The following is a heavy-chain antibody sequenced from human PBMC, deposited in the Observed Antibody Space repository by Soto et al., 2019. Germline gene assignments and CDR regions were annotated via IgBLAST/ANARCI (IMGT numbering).Heavy chain of an antibody. CDR2: FRTGGDDGTT. CDR1: GFTFSSYS. J-gene: IGHJ4*02. D-gene: IGHD3-10*01. Sequence: GGSLRLSCAASGFTFSSYSMSWVRQAPGKGLEWVSGFRTGGDDGTTYYADSVKGRFTISRDNSKNTLFLQMNSLRVEDAAIYYCAKKVNSGPGSQYFDYWGQGTLVTVSS. V-gene: IGHV3-23*01. CDR3: AKKVNSGPGSQYFDY.